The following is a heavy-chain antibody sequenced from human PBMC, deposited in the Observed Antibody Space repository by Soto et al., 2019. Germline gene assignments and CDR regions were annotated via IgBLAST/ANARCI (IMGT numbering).Heavy chain of an antibody. CDR2: IYYSGST. J-gene: IGHJ4*02. CDR1: GGSISSSSYY. Sequence: SETLSLTCTVSGGSISSSSYYWGWIRQPPGKGLEWIGSIYYSGSTYYNPSLKSRVTISVDTSKNQFSLKLSSVTAADTAVYYCARFRTTYYFDYWGQGTLVTVSS. V-gene: IGHV4-39*01. CDR3: ARFRTTYYFDY. D-gene: IGHD4-17*01.